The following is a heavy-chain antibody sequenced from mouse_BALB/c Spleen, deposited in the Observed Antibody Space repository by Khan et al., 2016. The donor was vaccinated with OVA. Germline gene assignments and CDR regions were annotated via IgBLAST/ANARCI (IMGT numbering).Heavy chain of an antibody. D-gene: IGHD1-3*01. J-gene: IGHJ4*01. V-gene: IGHV2-2*02. CDR2: IWSGGST. Sequence: VELKQSGPGLVQPSQSLSITCTVSGFSLTSYGVHWVRQSPGTGLEWLGVIWSGGSTDYNAAFISRLSISKDNSKSQVFFKMNSLQANDTAIYYCARRSGLSFCYTMDYWGQGTSVTVSS. CDR1: GFSLTSYG. CDR3: ARRSGLSFCYTMDY.